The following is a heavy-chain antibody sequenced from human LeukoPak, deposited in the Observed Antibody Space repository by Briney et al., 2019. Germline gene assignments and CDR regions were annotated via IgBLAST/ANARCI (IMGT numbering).Heavy chain of an antibody. J-gene: IGHJ4*02. CDR2: INQDGSQK. Sequence: GGSLRLSCAASGFTFNSYWMTWVRQAPGKGLEWVASINQDGSQKYYVESLKGRFTISRDNAKNSHYLQMNSLRAEDTAVYYCARVRYDILTGYYSHPGDYFDYWGQGTLVTVSS. D-gene: IGHD3-9*01. CDR3: ARVRYDILTGYYSHPGDYFDY. CDR1: GFTFNSYW. V-gene: IGHV3-7*01.